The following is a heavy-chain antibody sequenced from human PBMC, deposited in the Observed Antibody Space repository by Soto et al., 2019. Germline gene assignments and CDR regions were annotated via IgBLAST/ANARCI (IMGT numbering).Heavy chain of an antibody. V-gene: IGHV3-64D*08. CDR3: VRSGDYGDYADS. D-gene: IGHD4-17*01. CDR2: ITANGGDT. J-gene: IGHJ5*01. Sequence: GGSLRLSCSASGFTFSKYKMHWVRQAPGKGLEYVSAITANGGDTSYADSVKGRVTVSRDNSMDTLYLQMSSLRVGDTAVYYCVRSGDYGDYADSWGQGTLVTVSS. CDR1: GFTFSKYK.